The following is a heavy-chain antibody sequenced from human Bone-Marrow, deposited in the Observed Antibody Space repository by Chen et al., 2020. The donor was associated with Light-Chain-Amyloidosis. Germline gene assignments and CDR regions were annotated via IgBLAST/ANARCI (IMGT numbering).Heavy chain of an antibody. Sequence: EVQLVESGGGLVKLGGSLRLSCVASGFTFSSYTMNWVRQTPGRGLEWVSSISRSSSHIYYADSMRGRFTISRDNAKNSLYLQMNNLRAEDTAVYYCARSPYSTVAPHYYGMDLWGQGITVTVSS. V-gene: IGHV3-21*01. J-gene: IGHJ6*02. CDR1: GFTFSSYT. CDR2: ISRSSSHI. D-gene: IGHD6-13*01. CDR3: ARSPYSTVAPHYYGMDL.